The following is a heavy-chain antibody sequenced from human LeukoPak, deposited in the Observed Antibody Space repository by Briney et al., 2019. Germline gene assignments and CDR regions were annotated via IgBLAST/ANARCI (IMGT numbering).Heavy chain of an antibody. V-gene: IGHV2-5*02. Sequence: ESGPTLVNPTQTLTLTCTFSGFSLSTSGVGVGWIRQPPGKALEWLALIYWDDDKRYSPSLKSRLTITKDTSKNQVVLTMTNMDPVDTATYYCAHSQYYYDSSGYYSPFDYWGQGTLVTVSS. CDR3: AHSQYYYDSSGYYSPFDY. CDR2: IYWDDDK. CDR1: GFSLSTSGVG. J-gene: IGHJ4*02. D-gene: IGHD3-22*01.